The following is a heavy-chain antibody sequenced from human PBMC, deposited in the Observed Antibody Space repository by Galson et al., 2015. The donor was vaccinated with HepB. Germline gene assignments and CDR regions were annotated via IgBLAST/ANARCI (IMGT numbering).Heavy chain of an antibody. CDR3: AREYSSSSGRAFDI. D-gene: IGHD6-6*01. J-gene: IGHJ3*02. V-gene: IGHV3-48*01. CDR2: ISSSSSTI. Sequence: SLRLSCAASGFTFSTYSMNWVRQAPGKGLEWVSYISSSSSTIYYADSVKGRFTISRDNVKNALSLQMHSLRAEDTAVYYCAREYSSSSGRAFDIWGQGTMVTVSS. CDR1: GFTFSTYS.